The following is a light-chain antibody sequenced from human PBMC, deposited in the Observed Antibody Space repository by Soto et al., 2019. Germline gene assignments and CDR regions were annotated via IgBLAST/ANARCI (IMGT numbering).Light chain of an antibody. V-gene: IGLV2-14*01. J-gene: IGLJ3*02. Sequence: QSALTQPASVSGSPGQSITISCTGTSSDVGGYNYVSWYQQHPGKAPKLMIYEVSNRPSGVSNLFSGSKSGNTASLTISGLQAEDEADYYCSSYTSSSTPNWVFGGGTKLTVL. CDR3: SSYTSSSTPNWV. CDR2: EVS. CDR1: SSDVGGYNY.